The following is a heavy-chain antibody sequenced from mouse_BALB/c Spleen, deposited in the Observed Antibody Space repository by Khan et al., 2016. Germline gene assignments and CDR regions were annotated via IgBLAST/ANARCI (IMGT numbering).Heavy chain of an antibody. D-gene: IGHD2-2*01. CDR2: IWGDGST. CDR3: ARDGCGCYALDY. V-gene: IGHV2-6-7*01. J-gene: IGHJ4*01. Sequence: QVQLKESGPGLVAPSQSLSITCTVSGFSIIAYGVNWVRQPTGKGLEWLGMIWGDGSTDYNSALKSRLNISKDNSKSQVFLKMNRMQTDDTAKYSCARDGCGCYALDYWRQGPSVTVSS. CDR1: GFSIIAYG.